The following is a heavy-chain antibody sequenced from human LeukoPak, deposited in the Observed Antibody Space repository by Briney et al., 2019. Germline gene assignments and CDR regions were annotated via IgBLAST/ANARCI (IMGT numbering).Heavy chain of an antibody. Sequence: KASETLSLTCTVSGGSISGYYWSWIRQPAGKGLEWIGRIYTSGSTDYNPSLKSRVTMSADTSKNQVSLKLSSVTAADTAVYYCARVGSGWALAYWGQGTLVTVSS. J-gene: IGHJ4*02. CDR1: GGSISGYY. D-gene: IGHD6-19*01. CDR2: IYTSGST. CDR3: ARVGSGWALAY. V-gene: IGHV4-4*07.